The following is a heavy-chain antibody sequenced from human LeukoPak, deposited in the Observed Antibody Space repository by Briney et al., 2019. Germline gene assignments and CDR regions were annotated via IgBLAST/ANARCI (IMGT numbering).Heavy chain of an antibody. CDR3: ARDLYYYDSSGYPVGIFDY. CDR2: ISSSSSTI. CDR1: GFTFSSYS. D-gene: IGHD3-22*01. J-gene: IGHJ4*02. Sequence: GGSLRLSCAASGFTFSSYSMNWVRQAPGKGLEWVSYISSSSSTIYYADSVKGRFTISRDNSKNTLYLQMNSLRAEDTAVYYCARDLYYYDSSGYPVGIFDYWGQGTLVTVSS. V-gene: IGHV3-48*01.